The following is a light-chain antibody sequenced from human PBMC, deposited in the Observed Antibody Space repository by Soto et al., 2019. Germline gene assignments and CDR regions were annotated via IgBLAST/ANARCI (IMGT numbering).Light chain of an antibody. V-gene: IGKV3-15*01. CDR3: QQYNNWPRT. CDR1: QSVGTH. Sequence: EIVRTQSPATLSVSPGERATLSCRASQSVGTHLAWYQQKPGQAPRLLLYGASTRATGIPARFSGSGSGTAFTLTISSLQSEDFAVYCCQQYNNWPRTFGQGTKVEIK. CDR2: GAS. J-gene: IGKJ1*01.